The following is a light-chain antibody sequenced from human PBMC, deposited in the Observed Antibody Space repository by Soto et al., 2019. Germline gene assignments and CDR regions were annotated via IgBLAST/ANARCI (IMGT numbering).Light chain of an antibody. J-gene: IGLJ2*01. V-gene: IGLV2-8*01. CDR3: SSFAGGGNPVL. CDR1: SSAVGGYNY. CDR2: EVT. Sequence: QSALTQPPSASGPFGQSVTISCTGTSSAVGGYNYVSWHQQHPGKAPKVMIYEVTKRPPGVPDRFSGSKSGNTASLTVSGLQAEDEADYYCSSFAGGGNPVLLGGGTQLTVL.